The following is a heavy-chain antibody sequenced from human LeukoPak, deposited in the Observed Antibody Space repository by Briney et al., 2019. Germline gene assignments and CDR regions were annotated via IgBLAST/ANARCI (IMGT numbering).Heavy chain of an antibody. V-gene: IGHV1-18*01. J-gene: IGHJ3*02. D-gene: IGHD3-22*01. CDR2: ISAYNGNT. CDR3: ARDSDYYDSSGYYLSDAFDI. CDR1: GYTFTSYG. Sequence: VASVKVSCKASGYTFTSYGISWVRQAPGQGLEWMGWISAYNGNTNYAQKLQGRVTMTTDTSTSTAYMELRSLRSDDTAVYYCARDSDYYDSSGYYLSDAFDIWGQGTMVTVSS.